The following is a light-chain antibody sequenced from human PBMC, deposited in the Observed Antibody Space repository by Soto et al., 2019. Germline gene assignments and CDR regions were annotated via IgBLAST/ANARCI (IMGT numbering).Light chain of an antibody. CDR3: QAWDSSTAV. V-gene: IGLV3-1*01. CDR2: QDS. CDR1: KLGDKY. J-gene: IGLJ2*01. Sequence: SYELTQPPSVSVSPGQTASITCSGDKLGDKYACWYQQKPGQSPVLVIYQDSKRPSGIPERFSGSNSGNTATLTISGNQAMYEADYYCQAWDSSTAVFGGGTKLTVL.